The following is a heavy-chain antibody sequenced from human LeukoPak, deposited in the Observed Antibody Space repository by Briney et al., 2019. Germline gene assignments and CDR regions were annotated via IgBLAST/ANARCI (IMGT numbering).Heavy chain of an antibody. CDR2: IYTSGST. D-gene: IGHD2-15*01. V-gene: IGHV4-61*02. Sequence: PSQTLSLTCAVSGGSISSGSYYWSWIRHPAGKGLEWIGRIYTSGSTNYNPTLKSRVTIPVDTSKNQFPLKLSSVTAADTAVYYCAREVLCSGGSCYDLDYWGQGTLVTVSS. J-gene: IGHJ4*02. CDR1: GGSISSGSYY. CDR3: AREVLCSGGSCYDLDY.